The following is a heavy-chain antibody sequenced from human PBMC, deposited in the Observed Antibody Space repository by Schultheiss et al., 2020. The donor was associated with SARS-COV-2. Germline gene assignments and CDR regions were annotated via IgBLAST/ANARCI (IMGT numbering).Heavy chain of an antibody. CDR1: GDSVSSGSYY. V-gene: IGHV4-61*01. J-gene: IGHJ4*02. CDR3: ARAGGAYSVDK. CDR2: IYATGST. Sequence: SETLSLTCTVSGDSVSSGSYYWSWIRQPPGKGLDWLGYIYATGSTNYNPSLKSRVTISVDTSKNQFSLKLTSVTAADTAVYYCARAGGAYSVDKWGQGTLVTVYS. D-gene: IGHD5/OR15-5a*01.